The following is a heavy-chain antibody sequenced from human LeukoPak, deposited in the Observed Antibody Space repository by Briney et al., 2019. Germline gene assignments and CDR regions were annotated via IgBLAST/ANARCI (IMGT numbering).Heavy chain of an antibody. J-gene: IGHJ4*02. CDR3: ASLPWIQIWNHY. CDR1: GVSISSSNSY. Sequence: SETLSLTCSVSGVSISSSNSYWCWLRQPPGKGLEWIGSIYYTGNTYYNASLKSRVTISIDTSKNHFSLKLSSVTAADTAVYYCASLPWIQIWNHYWGQGTLVTVSS. V-gene: IGHV4-39*02. D-gene: IGHD5-18*01. CDR2: IYYTGNT.